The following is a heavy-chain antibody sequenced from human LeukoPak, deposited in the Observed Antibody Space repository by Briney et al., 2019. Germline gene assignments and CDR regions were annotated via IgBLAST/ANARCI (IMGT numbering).Heavy chain of an antibody. CDR2: IRYDGSNK. Sequence: PWGSLRLSCAASGFTFSSYGMHWVRQAPGKGLEWVAFIRYDGSNKCYADSVKGRFTISRDNSKNMLYLQMNSLRGEETAVYYCAKVTSPYYYYMDVWGKGTTVTVSS. CDR1: GFTFSSYG. J-gene: IGHJ6*03. V-gene: IGHV3-30*02. CDR3: AKVTSPYYYYMDV.